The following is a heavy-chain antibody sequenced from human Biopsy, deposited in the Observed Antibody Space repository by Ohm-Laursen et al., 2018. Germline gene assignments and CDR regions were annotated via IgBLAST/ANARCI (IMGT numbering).Heavy chain of an antibody. V-gene: IGHV1-2*02. Sequence: SSVKVSCKGSGYAVNDYFLHWLRQAPGQGPEWMGGISPNRGGTNYAQKFQGRVTMTTDTSTSTVYLELRRLISDDTAVYYCARDIMNRIAGLVARSDVFDVWGQGTLVTVSS. D-gene: IGHD3-16*01. CDR2: ISPNRGGT. J-gene: IGHJ3*01. CDR1: GYAVNDYF. CDR3: ARDIMNRIAGLVARSDVFDV.